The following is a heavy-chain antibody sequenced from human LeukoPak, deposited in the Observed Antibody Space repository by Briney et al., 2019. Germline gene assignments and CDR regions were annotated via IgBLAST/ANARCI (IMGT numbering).Heavy chain of an antibody. J-gene: IGHJ5*02. Sequence: SETLSLTCTVSGGSISSSSYYWGWIRQPPGKGLEWIGSIYYSGSTYYNPSLKSRFTISVDTSKNQFSLKLSSVTAADTAVYYCARVVAVAARGNWFDPWGQGTLVTVSS. CDR3: ARVVAVAARGNWFDP. V-gene: IGHV4-39*07. CDR2: IYYSGST. D-gene: IGHD6-19*01. CDR1: GGSISSSSYY.